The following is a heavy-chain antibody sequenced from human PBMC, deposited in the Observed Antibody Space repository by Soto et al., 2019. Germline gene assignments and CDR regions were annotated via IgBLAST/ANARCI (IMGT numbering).Heavy chain of an antibody. Sequence: PGGSLRLSCAASGFTFSDHYMDWGRQAPWKGLEWVGRTRNKANSYTTEYAASVKGRFTISRDDSKDSLYLQMNSLKTEDTAVYYCARGQVDTAMVIYYFDYWGQGTLVTVSS. D-gene: IGHD5-18*01. CDR3: ARGQVDTAMVIYYFDY. CDR2: TRNKANSYTT. CDR1: GFTFSDHY. J-gene: IGHJ4*02. V-gene: IGHV3-72*01.